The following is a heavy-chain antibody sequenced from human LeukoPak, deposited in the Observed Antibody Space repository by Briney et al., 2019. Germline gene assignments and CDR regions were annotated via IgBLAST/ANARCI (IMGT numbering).Heavy chain of an antibody. CDR3: ARDRGAMGAYHDY. Sequence: GGSLRLSCAASGFTFSSYGMHWLRQAPGKGLEWVAVIWYDGSNKYYADSVKGRFTISRDNSKNTLYLQMNSLRAEDTAVYYCARDRGAMGAYHDYWGEGTLVTVSS. CDR2: IWYDGSNK. V-gene: IGHV3-33*01. J-gene: IGHJ4*02. CDR1: GFTFSSYG. D-gene: IGHD1-26*01.